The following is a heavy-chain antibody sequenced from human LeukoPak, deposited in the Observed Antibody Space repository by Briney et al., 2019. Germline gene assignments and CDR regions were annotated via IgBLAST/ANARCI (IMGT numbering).Heavy chain of an antibody. CDR3: ARGQGGIFGVVSNYYYYYGMDV. Sequence: PGGSLRLSCAASGFTFSSYWMHWVRQAPGKGLVWVSRINSDGSSTSYADSVKGRFTISRDNAKNTLYLQMNSLRAEDTAVYYCARGQGGIFGVVSNYYYYYGMDVWGQGTTVTVSS. CDR1: GFTFSSYW. CDR2: INSDGSST. D-gene: IGHD3-3*01. J-gene: IGHJ6*02. V-gene: IGHV3-74*01.